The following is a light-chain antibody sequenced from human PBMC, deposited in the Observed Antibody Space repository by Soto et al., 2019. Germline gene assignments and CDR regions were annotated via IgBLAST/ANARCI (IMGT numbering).Light chain of an antibody. Sequence: QSALTQPASVSWSPGQSITISCTGTSSDVGGYNYVSWYQQYPGKAPKLMIYDVSNRASGVSNRFSGSKSGNTASLTISGLQAEDEADYYCTSYTTSSTLVFGTGTKVTVL. CDR1: SSDVGGYNY. V-gene: IGLV2-14*01. J-gene: IGLJ1*01. CDR3: TSYTTSSTLV. CDR2: DVS.